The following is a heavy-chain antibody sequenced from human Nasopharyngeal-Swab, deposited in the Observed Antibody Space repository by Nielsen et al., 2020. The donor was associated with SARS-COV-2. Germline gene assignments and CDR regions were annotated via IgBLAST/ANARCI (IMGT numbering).Heavy chain of an antibody. V-gene: IGHV4-39*07. CDR2: IYYSGST. CDR1: GGSVSSSSYY. D-gene: IGHD3-10*01. CDR3: ARGKRITMVRGTGWFDP. J-gene: IGHJ5*02. Sequence: SELSLTCTVSGGSVSSSSYYWGWIRQPPGKGLEWIGSIYYSGSTYYNPSLKSRVTISVDTSKNQFSLKLSSVTAADTAVYYCARGKRITMVRGTGWFDPWGQGTLVTVSS.